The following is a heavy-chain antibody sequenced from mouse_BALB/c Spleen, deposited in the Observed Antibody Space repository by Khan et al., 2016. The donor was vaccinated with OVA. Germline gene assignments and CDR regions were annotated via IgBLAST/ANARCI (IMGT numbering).Heavy chain of an antibody. CDR1: GFSLTSYG. Sequence: QVQLQQSGPGLIQPSQSLSITCTVSGFSLTSYGVHWVRQSPGKGLEWMGVIWSGGSTDYDAAFISRLTISKENSKSQVFFKMNSPQTNDTAIYSCASLYDFGEGFDYWGQGTLVTVSA. D-gene: IGHD2-3*01. CDR2: IWSGGST. J-gene: IGHJ3*01. V-gene: IGHV2-2*02. CDR3: ASLYDFGEGFDY.